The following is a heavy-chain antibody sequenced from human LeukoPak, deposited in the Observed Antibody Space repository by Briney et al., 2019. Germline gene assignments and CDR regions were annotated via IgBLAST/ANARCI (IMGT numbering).Heavy chain of an antibody. D-gene: IGHD6-19*01. CDR3: ATGYSSGWYYFDY. J-gene: IGHJ4*02. CDR1: GGSISSYY. CDR2: IYYSGST. V-gene: IGHV4-59*01. Sequence: SETLSLTCTVSGGSISSYYRSWIRQPPGKGLEWIGYIYYSGSTNYKPSLKSRVTISVDTATHQFSLKLSSVTAADTAVYYCATGYSSGWYYFDYWGQGTLVTVSS.